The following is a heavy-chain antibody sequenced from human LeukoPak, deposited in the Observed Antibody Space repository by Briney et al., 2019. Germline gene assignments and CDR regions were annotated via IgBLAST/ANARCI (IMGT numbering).Heavy chain of an antibody. D-gene: IGHD1-26*01. CDR2: IYHSGNT. CDR3: ARFSKTLVGATGGDY. J-gene: IGHJ4*02. V-gene: IGHV4-38-2*01. Sequence: SETLSLTCAVYGGSFSGYYWGWIRQPPGKGLEWIGSIYHSGNTYYNPSLQSRVTISVDTSKNQFSLKLSSVTAADTAVYYCARFSKTLVGATGGDYWGQGTLVTVSS. CDR1: GGSFSGYY.